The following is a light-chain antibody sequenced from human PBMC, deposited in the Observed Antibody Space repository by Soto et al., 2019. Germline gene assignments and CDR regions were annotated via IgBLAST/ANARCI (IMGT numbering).Light chain of an antibody. V-gene: IGKV3-15*01. J-gene: IGKJ1*01. CDR1: QSIDGD. CDR2: GAS. CDR3: QQYHQWPRT. Sequence: VGMTQSPASLSVSPGERVTLSCRASQSIDGDLAWFQQKPGQAPRLLISGASTRAAGIPDRFSGSGSGTEFTLTITSLQSDDSAAYYCQQYHQWPRTFGRGTKVDIK.